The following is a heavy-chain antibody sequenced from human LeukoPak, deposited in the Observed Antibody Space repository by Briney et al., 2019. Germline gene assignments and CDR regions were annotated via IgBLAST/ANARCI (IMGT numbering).Heavy chain of an antibody. J-gene: IGHJ4*02. CDR3: AKELVK. Sequence: GGSLRLSCAASGFTFSSYAMSWVRQAPGKGLEWVSTISGSGGNTYYADSVKGRFTVSRDNSENTLYLQMNSLRAEDTAMYHCAKELVKWGQGTLVTVYS. CDR1: GFTFSSYA. V-gene: IGHV3-23*01. D-gene: IGHD2-21*01. CDR2: ISGSGGNT.